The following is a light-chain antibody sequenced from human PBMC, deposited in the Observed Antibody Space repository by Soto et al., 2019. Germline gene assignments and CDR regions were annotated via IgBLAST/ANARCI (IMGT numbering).Light chain of an antibody. Sequence: EIVMTQSPVTLSLSPGERATLSCRASQSVSSNLAWYQQKRGQGPRLLIYGASTRATGIPARFSGSGSGTEFTLTISSLQSEDFAVYYCQQYNNWPPWTFGQGTKVEIK. J-gene: IGKJ1*01. CDR3: QQYNNWPPWT. CDR1: QSVSSN. V-gene: IGKV3-15*01. CDR2: GAS.